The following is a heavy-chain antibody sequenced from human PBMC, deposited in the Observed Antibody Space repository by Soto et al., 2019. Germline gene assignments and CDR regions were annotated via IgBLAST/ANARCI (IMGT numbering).Heavy chain of an antibody. CDR3: ARGSDGVWNWFDP. CDR2: IYNSGNT. CDR1: GGSISSGFYS. D-gene: IGHD2-21*02. J-gene: IGHJ5*02. Sequence: SETLSLTCAVSGGSISSGFYSWSWIRQPPGQGLEWIGYIYNSGNTYYNPSLMSRVTISVDRSQKHFSLKLTSVTAADTAVYYCARGSDGVWNWFDPWGQGTQVTVSS. V-gene: IGHV4-30-2*01.